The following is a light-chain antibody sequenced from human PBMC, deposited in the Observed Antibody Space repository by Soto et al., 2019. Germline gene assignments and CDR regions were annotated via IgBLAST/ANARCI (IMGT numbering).Light chain of an antibody. CDR2: EVT. J-gene: IGLJ2*01. Sequence: QSALTQPPSASGSPGQSVTISCTGTSSDVGGYNYVSWYQQHPGKAPKLMIYEVTKRPSGVPDRFSGSKSDNTASLTVSGLQADDEADYFCSSYAGSKNPRVVFGGGTKLTVL. V-gene: IGLV2-8*01. CDR3: SSYAGSKNPRVV. CDR1: SSDVGGYNY.